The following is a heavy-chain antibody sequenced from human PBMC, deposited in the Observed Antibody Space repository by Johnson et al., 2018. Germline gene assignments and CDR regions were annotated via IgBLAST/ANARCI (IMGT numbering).Heavy chain of an antibody. CDR3: AAPYRRGWGVHLWT. D-gene: IGHD6-19*01. V-gene: IGHV5-51*03. J-gene: IGHJ5*02. CDR1: GYIFTNNW. CDR2: VSPGDSQT. Sequence: VQLVQSGAEVKKPGESLKISCKGFGYIFTNNWIGWVRQMPGKGLEWMGIVSPGDSQTKYSSPFQGQVTLSADKSINTAYLQWSSLKASDTAMYYCAAPYRRGWGVHLWTWGQGTPVTVSS.